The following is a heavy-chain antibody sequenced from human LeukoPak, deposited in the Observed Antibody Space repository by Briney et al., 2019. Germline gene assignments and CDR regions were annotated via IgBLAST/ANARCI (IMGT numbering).Heavy chain of an antibody. D-gene: IGHD5-18*01. V-gene: IGHV3-23*01. CDR2: ISGSGGST. Sequence: GGSLRLSCAASGFTFSSYGMSWVRQAPGKGLEWVSGISGSGGSTYYADSVKGRFTISRDNSKNTLYLQMNSLRAEDTAVYYCARDPGYSYEFDYWGQGTLVTVSS. CDR1: GFTFSSYG. J-gene: IGHJ4*02. CDR3: ARDPGYSYEFDY.